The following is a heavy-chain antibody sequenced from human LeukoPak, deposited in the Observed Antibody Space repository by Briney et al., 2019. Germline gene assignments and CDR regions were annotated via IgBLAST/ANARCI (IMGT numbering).Heavy chain of an antibody. J-gene: IGHJ4*02. CDR1: GFTFTSSA. CDR3: AAGWSSGSYYPPANIDY. V-gene: IGHV1-58*02. CDR2: IVVGSGNT. Sequence: EASVKVSCKASGFTFTSSAMQWVRQARGQRLEWIGWIVVGSGNTNYAQKFQERVTITRDMSTSTAYMELSSLRSEDTAVYYCAAGWSSGSYYPPANIDYWGQGTLVTVSS. D-gene: IGHD1-26*01.